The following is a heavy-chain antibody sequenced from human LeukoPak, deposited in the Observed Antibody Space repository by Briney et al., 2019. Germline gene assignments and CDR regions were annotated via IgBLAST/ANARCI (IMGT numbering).Heavy chain of an antibody. D-gene: IGHD7-27*01. CDR3: ARDFAWGSGGAPIDDNWLDP. V-gene: IGHV1-8*01. CDR2: MNPNSGNT. CDR1: GYTFTSYD. J-gene: IGHJ5*02. Sequence: ASVKVSCKASGYTFTSYDINWVRQATGQGLEWMGWMNPNSGNTGYAQKFQGRVTMTRNTSISTAYMELRSLRFDDTAVYYCARDFAWGSGGAPIDDNWLDPWGRGTLVTVSS.